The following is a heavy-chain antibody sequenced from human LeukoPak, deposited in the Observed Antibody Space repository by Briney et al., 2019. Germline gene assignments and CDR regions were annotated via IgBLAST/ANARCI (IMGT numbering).Heavy chain of an antibody. CDR3: ARDWHYRLDM. CDR1: GFTLSPSW. J-gene: IGHJ4*02. Sequence: GGSLRFSCAASGFTLSPSWMNWVRQAPGKGLVWVSRITSDGRNTVYADSVKGRFTISRDNARNTVYLQMTSLRAEDSAVYFCARDWHYRLDMWGQGALVTVSS. D-gene: IGHD3-10*01. V-gene: IGHV3-74*01. CDR2: ITSDGRNT.